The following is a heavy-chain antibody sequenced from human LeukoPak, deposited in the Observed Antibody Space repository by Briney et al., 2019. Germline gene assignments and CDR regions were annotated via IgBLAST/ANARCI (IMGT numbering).Heavy chain of an antibody. J-gene: IGHJ6*02. Sequence: SETLSLTCTVSGGSISSNYWSWIRQPPGKGLEWIGYIYYSGSTNYNPSLKSQVTISVDTSKNQFSLKLSSVTAADTAVYYCARGSIVVVPAANLRDYYYYYGMDVWGQGTTVTVSS. CDR3: ARGSIVVVPAANLRDYYYYYGMDV. CDR2: IYYSGST. D-gene: IGHD2-2*01. CDR1: GGSISSNY. V-gene: IGHV4-59*12.